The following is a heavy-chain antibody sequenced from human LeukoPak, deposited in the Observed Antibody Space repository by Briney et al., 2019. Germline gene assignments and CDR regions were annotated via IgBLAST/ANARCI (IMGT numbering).Heavy chain of an antibody. CDR2: IKEDGSEK. CDR1: GFTFRNYW. J-gene: IGHJ4*02. CDR3: APTPDYDSSGYGYDY. D-gene: IGHD3-22*01. V-gene: IGHV3-7*01. Sequence: GGSLRLSCAASGFTFRNYWMTWVRQAPGKGLEWVANIKEDGSEKYYVDSVKGRFTISRDYAKNSLYLQMDSLRAEDTAVYYCAPTPDYDSSGYGYDYWGQGTLVTVSS.